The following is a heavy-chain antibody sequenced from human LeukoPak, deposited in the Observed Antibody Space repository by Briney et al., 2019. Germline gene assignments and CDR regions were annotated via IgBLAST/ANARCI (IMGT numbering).Heavy chain of an antibody. Sequence: PGGSLRLSCAASGFTFSSYVMSWVRQAPGKGLEWVSTISGSGGSTNYADSVKGRFTISRDNSKNTLSLQMNSLRAEDTAVYYCARGKFHFDYWGQGTLVTVSS. CDR2: ISGSGGST. CDR1: GFTFSSYV. J-gene: IGHJ4*02. V-gene: IGHV3-23*01. D-gene: IGHD2-21*01. CDR3: ARGKFHFDY.